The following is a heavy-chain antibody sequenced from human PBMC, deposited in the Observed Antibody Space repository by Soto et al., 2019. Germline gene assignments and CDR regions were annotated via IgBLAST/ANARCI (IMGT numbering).Heavy chain of an antibody. CDR3: AREDRDRETGLVPAAIDGMDV. V-gene: IGHV1-69*08. CDR1: GGTFSRYS. J-gene: IGHJ6*02. D-gene: IGHD2-2*01. CDR2: IIPVFGIA. Sequence: QVQLVQSGAEVKKPGSSVKVSCKASGGTFSRYSFTWVRQAPGHGLEWMGRIIPVFGIASYAQRLPGRVTITAHKSTSTAYMELSSLRSEDTAVYYCAREDRDRETGLVPAAIDGMDVWGQGTTVTVSS.